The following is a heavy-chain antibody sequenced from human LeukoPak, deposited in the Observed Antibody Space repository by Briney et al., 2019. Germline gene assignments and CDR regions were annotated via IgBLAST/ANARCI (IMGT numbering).Heavy chain of an antibody. V-gene: IGHV1-8*01. J-gene: IGHJ3*02. Sequence: ASVKVSCKASGYTFTSYDINWVRQATGQGLEWMGWTNPNSGNTGYAQKFQGRVTMTRNTSISTAYMELSSLRSEDTAVYYCARNFLRDMNAFDIWGQGTVVTVSS. CDR3: ARNFLRDMNAFDI. CDR1: GYTFTSYD. D-gene: IGHD2-15*01. CDR2: TNPNSGNT.